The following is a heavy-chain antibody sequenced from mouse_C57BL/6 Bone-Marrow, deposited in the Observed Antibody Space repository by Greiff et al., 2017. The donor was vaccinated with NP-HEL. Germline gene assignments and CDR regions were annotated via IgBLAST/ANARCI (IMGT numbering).Heavy chain of an antibody. V-gene: IGHV5-16*01. D-gene: IGHD1-1*01. CDR2: INYDGSST. CDR3: ARDRDYYGSSSGDFDV. Sequence: EVKLVESEGGLVQPGSSMKLSCTASGFTFSDYYMAWVRQVPEKGLEWVANINYDGSSTCYLDSLKSRFIISRDNAKNILYLQMSSLKSEDTATYYCARDRDYYGSSSGDFDVWGTGTTVTVSS. J-gene: IGHJ1*03. CDR1: GFTFSDYY.